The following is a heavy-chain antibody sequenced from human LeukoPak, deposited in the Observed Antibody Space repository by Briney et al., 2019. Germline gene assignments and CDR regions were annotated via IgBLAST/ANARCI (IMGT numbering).Heavy chain of an antibody. CDR2: IYYSGST. CDR1: GGSISSYY. CDR3: ARDLLGVAVAGTHVGLDY. J-gene: IGHJ4*02. D-gene: IGHD6-19*01. Sequence: SETLSLTCTVSGGSISSYYWGWIRQPPGKGLEWIGYIYYSGSTNYNPSLKSRVTISVDTSKNRFSLNLSSVSATDTAVYYCARDLLGVAVAGTHVGLDYWGQGTLVTVSS. V-gene: IGHV4-59*12.